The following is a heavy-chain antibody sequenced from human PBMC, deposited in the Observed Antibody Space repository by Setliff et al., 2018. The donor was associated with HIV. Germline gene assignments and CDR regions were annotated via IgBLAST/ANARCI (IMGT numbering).Heavy chain of an antibody. D-gene: IGHD1-26*01. J-gene: IGHJ3*02. CDR1: GFTFRTFA. Sequence: GGSLRLSCVASGFTFRTFAMHWVRQAPGKGLEWVSVITYDGSRTHYADSVKGRFTISRDNSKNTLYLQLNSLRREDTAVYYCARGHSHGYGYSGSYGPFDIWGQGTMVTVSS. CDR2: ITYDGSRT. V-gene: IGHV3-30*01. CDR3: ARGHSHGYGYSGSYGPFDI.